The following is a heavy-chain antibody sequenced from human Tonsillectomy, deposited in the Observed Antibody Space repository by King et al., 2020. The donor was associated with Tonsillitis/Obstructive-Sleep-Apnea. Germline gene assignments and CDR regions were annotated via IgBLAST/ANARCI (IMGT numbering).Heavy chain of an antibody. CDR3: ARESVRVFYYASEVPGSMDV. Sequence: QLVQSGAEVKKPGSSVKVSCKAPGGTFSSYAISWVRQAPGQGLEWMGVIIPIVGVANYAQNFQGRVTITADKSTSTAYMELSSLRAEDTAVYYCARESVRVFYYASEVPGSMDVWGKGTTVTVSS. CDR1: GGTFSSYA. V-gene: IGHV1-69*10. J-gene: IGHJ6*03. D-gene: IGHD3-10*01. CDR2: IIPIVGVA.